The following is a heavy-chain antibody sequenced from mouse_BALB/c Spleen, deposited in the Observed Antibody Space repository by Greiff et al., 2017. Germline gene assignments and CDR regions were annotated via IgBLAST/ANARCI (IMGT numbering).Heavy chain of an antibody. CDR3: ARKGNYRYWFAY. D-gene: IGHD2-14*01. Sequence: QVQLKESGAELVRPGALVKLSCKASGFNIKDYYMHWVKQRTGQGLEWIGEIYPGSGSTYYNEKFKGKATLTADKSSNTAYMQLSSLTSEDSAVYFCARKGNYRYWFAYWGQGTLVTVSA. CDR2: IYPGSGST. V-gene: IGHV1-77*01. J-gene: IGHJ3*01. CDR1: GFNIKDYY.